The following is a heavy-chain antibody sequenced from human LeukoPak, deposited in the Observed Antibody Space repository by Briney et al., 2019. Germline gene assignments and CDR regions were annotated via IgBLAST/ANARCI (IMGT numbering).Heavy chain of an antibody. J-gene: IGHJ4*02. V-gene: IGHV4-59*01. CDR1: GGSISSYY. Sequence: SETLSLTCTVSGGSISSYYWSWIRQPPGKGLEWIGYIYYSGSTNYNPSLKSRVTISVDTSKNQFSLKLSSVTAADTAVYYCARAAEIPVFDYWGQGTLVTVSS. CDR2: IYYSGST. CDR3: ARAAEIPVFDY.